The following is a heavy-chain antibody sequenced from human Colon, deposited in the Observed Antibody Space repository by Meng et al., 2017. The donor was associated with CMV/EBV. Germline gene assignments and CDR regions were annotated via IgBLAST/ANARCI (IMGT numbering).Heavy chain of an antibody. CDR2: IKEDGSGQ. CDR3: VRYENLQHGMDV. J-gene: IGHJ6*02. D-gene: IGHD2-8*01. Sequence: GGSLRLSCAASGFTFTTFWMTWVRQAPGKGLEWVANIKEDGSGQWYEDSVKGRFIISRDNAKKSVYLQMNSLRAGDTAVYYCVRYENLQHGMDVWGQGTPVTVSS. CDR1: GFTFTTFW. V-gene: IGHV3-7*01.